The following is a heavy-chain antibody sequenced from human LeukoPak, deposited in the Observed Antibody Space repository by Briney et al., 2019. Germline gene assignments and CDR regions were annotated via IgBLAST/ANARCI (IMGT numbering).Heavy chain of an antibody. V-gene: IGHV4-59*01. CDR1: GGSISSYY. D-gene: IGHD6-19*01. J-gene: IGHJ4*02. Sequence: SETLSLTCTVSGGSISSYYWSWIRQPPGKGLEWIGYIYYSGSTNYNPSLKSRVTISVDTSKNQFSLKLSSVTAADTAVYYCARNNIIAVVKPGIFDYWGQGSLVTVSS. CDR3: ARNNIIAVVKPGIFDY. CDR2: IYYSGST.